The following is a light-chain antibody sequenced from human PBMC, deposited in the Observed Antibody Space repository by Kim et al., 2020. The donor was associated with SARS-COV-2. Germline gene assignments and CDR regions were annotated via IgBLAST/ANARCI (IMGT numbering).Light chain of an antibody. J-gene: IGKJ2*01. CDR3: KHYGRSEET. CDR1: ESISSDY. V-gene: IGKV3-20*01. CDR2: GAS. Sequence: EIVLTQSPGTLSLSPGERATLSCRASESISSDYLAWYQQNHGQAPRLLIYGASNRATGIPDRFSGSGSGTDFTLTISRLEPEDFAVYYCKHYGRSEETLGEGPKLEI.